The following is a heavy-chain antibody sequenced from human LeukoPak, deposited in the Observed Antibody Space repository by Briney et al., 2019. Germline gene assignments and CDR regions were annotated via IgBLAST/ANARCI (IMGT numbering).Heavy chain of an antibody. J-gene: IGHJ4*02. V-gene: IGHV4-39*07. CDR2: IYYGGGT. CDR3: ARNRYYYDSSGYYKRYYFDY. D-gene: IGHD3-22*01. CDR1: GASFSSSTYY. Sequence: SETLSLTCTVSGASFSSSTYYWGWIRQPPGKGLEWIGSIYYGGGTYYNPSLKSRVTMSVDTSKNQFSLKLSSVTAADTAVYYCARNRYYYDSSGYYKRYYFDYWGQGTLVTVSS.